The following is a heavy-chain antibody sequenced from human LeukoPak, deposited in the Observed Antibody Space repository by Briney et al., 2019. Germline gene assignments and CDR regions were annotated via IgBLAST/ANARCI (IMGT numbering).Heavy chain of an antibody. CDR3: ARVVGAYASDY. V-gene: IGHV3-48*03. Sequence: GGSLRLSCAASGFTFSSYEMNWVRQAPGKGLEWVSYISSSGSTIYYEDSVKGRFTISRDNAKNSLYLQMNSLRAEDTAVYYCARVVGAYASDYWGQGTLVTVSS. D-gene: IGHD1-26*01. CDR1: GFTFSSYE. J-gene: IGHJ4*02. CDR2: ISSSGSTI.